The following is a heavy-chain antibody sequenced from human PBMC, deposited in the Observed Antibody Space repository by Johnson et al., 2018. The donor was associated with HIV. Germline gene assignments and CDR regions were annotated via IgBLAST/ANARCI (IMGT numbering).Heavy chain of an antibody. CDR1: GFTFGNYA. J-gene: IGHJ3*02. CDR3: TTPGYDTEDAFDI. CDR2: IRSKTYGGTP. D-gene: IGHD3-9*01. V-gene: IGHV3-49*03. Sequence: VQLVESGGGLVQPGRSLRLSCTASGFTFGNYAMGWFRQAPGKGLEWLGFIRSKTYGGTPHYAASVKGRFTISRDDSKNTLYLQMNSLKTEDTAVYYCTTPGYDTEDAFDIWGQGTMVTVSS.